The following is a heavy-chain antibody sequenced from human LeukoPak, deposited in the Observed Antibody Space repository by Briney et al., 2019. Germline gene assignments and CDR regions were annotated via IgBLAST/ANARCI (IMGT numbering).Heavy chain of an antibody. Sequence: PSETLSLTCTVSGGSLSSSDYSWGWIRQPPGKGLEWIGTIFDDGRTSCNPSLKSRVTISVDRSKSQFSLKLSSVTAADTAVYYCAGRKSGSYSDYWGQGTLVTVSS. J-gene: IGHJ4*02. V-gene: IGHV4-39*01. CDR1: GGSLSSSDYS. CDR3: AGRKSGSYSDY. CDR2: IFDDGRT. D-gene: IGHD1-26*01.